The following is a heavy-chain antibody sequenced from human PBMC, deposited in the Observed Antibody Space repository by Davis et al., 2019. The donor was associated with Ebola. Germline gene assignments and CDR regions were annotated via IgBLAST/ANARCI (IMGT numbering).Heavy chain of an antibody. CDR3: AREGAYSSGWN. CDR2: INPNSGGT. V-gene: IGHV1-2*06. Sequence: ASVKVSCKASGYTFTSYGISWVRQAPGQGLEWMGRINPNSGGTNYAQKFQGRVTMTRDTSISTAYMELSRLRSDDTAVYYCAREGAYSSGWNWGQGTLVTVSS. CDR1: GYTFTSYG. J-gene: IGHJ4*02. D-gene: IGHD6-19*01.